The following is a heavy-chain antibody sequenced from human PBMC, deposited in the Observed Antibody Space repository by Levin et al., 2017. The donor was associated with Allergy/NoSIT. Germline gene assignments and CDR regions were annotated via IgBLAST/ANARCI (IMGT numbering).Heavy chain of an antibody. V-gene: IGHV1-8*01. CDR2: LSPRSGDT. Sequence: GESLKISCKASGYTFSTYNINWVRQAPGQGLEWMGWLSPRSGDTGYTQKFQGRVTMAMDTSINTVYLELCSLRSEDTAVYYCVRVTSGRLDFDYWGQGTLVTVSS. J-gene: IGHJ4*02. D-gene: IGHD6-19*01. CDR1: GYTFSTYN. CDR3: VRVTSGRLDFDY.